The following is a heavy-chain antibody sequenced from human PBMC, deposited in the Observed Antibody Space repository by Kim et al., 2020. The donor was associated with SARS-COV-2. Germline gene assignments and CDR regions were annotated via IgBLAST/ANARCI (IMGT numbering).Heavy chain of an antibody. D-gene: IGHD5-12*01. J-gene: IGHJ4*02. CDR3: ARASGGVATIGVDY. Sequence: NPPLKSRVTISVDTSKNQFSLKLSSVTAADTAVYYCARASGGVATIGVDYWGQGTLVTVSS. V-gene: IGHV4-59*01.